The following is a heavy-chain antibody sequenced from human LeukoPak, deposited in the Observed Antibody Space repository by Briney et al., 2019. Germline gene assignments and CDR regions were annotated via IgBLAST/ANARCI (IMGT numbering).Heavy chain of an antibody. D-gene: IGHD2-15*01. CDR2: ISYDGSNK. CDR3: AKDLVVRGGDY. CDR1: GFTFSNYV. V-gene: IGHV3-30-3*01. J-gene: IGHJ4*02. Sequence: GGSLRLSCAASGFTFSNYVIHWVRQAPGKGLEWVAVISYDGSNKYYAGSVKGRFTISRDNSKNTLYLQMNSLRAEDTAVYYCAKDLVVRGGDYWGQGTLVTVSS.